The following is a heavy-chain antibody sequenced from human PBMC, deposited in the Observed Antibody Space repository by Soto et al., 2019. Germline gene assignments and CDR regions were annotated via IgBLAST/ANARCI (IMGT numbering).Heavy chain of an antibody. CDR1: GYSFTDYW. CDR3: ARHCGSGWYVDH. J-gene: IGHJ4*02. CDR2: IYPGDSDT. D-gene: IGHD6-19*01. Sequence: EVQLVQSGAEVKKPGESLKISCKGSGYSFTDYWIGWVRQMPGKGLAWMGIIYPGDSDTRYTPSFQGQVTISVDKSISTVYLHWSSLKASDTAMYFCARHCGSGWYVDHWGQGTLVTVSS. V-gene: IGHV5-51*01.